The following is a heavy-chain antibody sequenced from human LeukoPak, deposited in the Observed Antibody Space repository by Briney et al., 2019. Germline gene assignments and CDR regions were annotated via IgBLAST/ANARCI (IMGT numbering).Heavy chain of an antibody. CDR1: GGSFSAYC. CDR3: VLGAATGRFDY. V-gene: IGHV4-34*01. Sequence: SETLSLTCAVYGGSFSAYCWSWIRQPPGKGLEWIEEINHSGSTIYNPSLKSRVTISVDTPKNQFSLRLSSVTAADTAVYYCVLGAATGRFDYWGQGTLVTVSS. D-gene: IGHD2-15*01. J-gene: IGHJ4*02. CDR2: INHSGST.